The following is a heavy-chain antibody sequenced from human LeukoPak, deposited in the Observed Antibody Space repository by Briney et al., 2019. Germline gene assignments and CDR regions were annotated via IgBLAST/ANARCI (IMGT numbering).Heavy chain of an antibody. CDR1: GGTFSSYA. CDR2: IIPIFGTA. CDR3: ARSSWQWLANPFDY. V-gene: IGHV1-69*13. Sequence: GASVKVSCKASGGTFSSYAISWVRQAPGQGLEWVGGIIPIFGTANYAQKFQGRVTITADESTSTAYMELSSLRSEDTAVYYCARSSWQWLANPFDYWGQGTLVTVSS. J-gene: IGHJ4*02. D-gene: IGHD6-19*01.